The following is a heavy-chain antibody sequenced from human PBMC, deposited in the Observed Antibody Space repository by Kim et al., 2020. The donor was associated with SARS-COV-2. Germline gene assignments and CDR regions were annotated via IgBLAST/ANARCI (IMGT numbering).Heavy chain of an antibody. Sequence: ASVKVSCKASGYTFTFYFMHWVRQAPGQGLEWMGIINPSDGITNYAQKFQGRVTVTRDTSTNTVYMNLSSLRPEDTAVYYCARGRDDSYHYGMDVWGQGTTVTVSS. CDR3: ARGRDDSYHYGMDV. CDR2: INPSDGIT. CDR1: GYTFTFYF. D-gene: IGHD3-10*01. V-gene: IGHV1-46*01. J-gene: IGHJ6*02.